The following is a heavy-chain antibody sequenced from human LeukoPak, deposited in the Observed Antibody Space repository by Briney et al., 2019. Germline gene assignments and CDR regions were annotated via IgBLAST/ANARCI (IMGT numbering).Heavy chain of an antibody. CDR2: ISYDGSNK. CDR3: ARGAVGLFCSSTSCSRGHLDY. Sequence: GGSLRLSCAASGFTFSSYAMHWVRQAPGKGLEWVAVISYDGSNKYYADSVKGRFTISRDNSKNTLYLQMNSLRAEDTAVYYCARGAVGLFCSSTSCSRGHLDYWGQGTLVTVCS. CDR1: GFTFSSYA. V-gene: IGHV3-30-3*01. J-gene: IGHJ4*02. D-gene: IGHD2-2*01.